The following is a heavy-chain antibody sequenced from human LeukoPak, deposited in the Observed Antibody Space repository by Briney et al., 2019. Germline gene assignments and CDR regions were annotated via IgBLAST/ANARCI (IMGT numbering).Heavy chain of an antibody. CDR3: ARGGIGNAFDI. D-gene: IGHD3-16*01. CDR1: GGSISSYY. CDR2: IYTSGST. Sequence: AETLSLTCTVSGGSISSYYWYWIRQPAGKGLEWIGLIYTSGSTNYNPSLKSRVTMSVDTSKNQFSLKLSSVTAADTAVYYCARGGIGNAFDIWGQGTMVTVSS. V-gene: IGHV4-4*07. J-gene: IGHJ3*02.